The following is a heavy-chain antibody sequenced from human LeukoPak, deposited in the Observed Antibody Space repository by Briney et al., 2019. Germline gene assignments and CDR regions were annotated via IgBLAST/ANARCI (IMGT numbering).Heavy chain of an antibody. J-gene: IGHJ4*02. Sequence: PSETLSLTCAVSGDSISTNHWWSWVRQPPGKGLEWIGEVYHSGSTNYNPSLESRVTISVDKSKNLFSLKLTSVTAADTATYYCASARWDYWGQGTLVTVSS. CDR2: VYHSGST. D-gene: IGHD5-24*01. CDR1: GDSISTNHW. V-gene: IGHV4-4*02. CDR3: ASARWDY.